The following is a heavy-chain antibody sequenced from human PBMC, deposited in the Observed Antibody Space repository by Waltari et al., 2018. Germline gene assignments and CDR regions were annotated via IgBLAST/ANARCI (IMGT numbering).Heavy chain of an antibody. CDR1: GFTFSDRY. Sequence: QVQLVESGGGLVEPGGSLRLSCAASGFTFSDRYMGWIRQAPGKGLEWISYISTSGATTWYTDSVKGRFTISRDNAKNSLHLDMNSLRAEDTAIYFCGREQHRVSGSMDLWGQGTLVTVSS. CDR2: ISTSGATT. V-gene: IGHV3-11*01. CDR3: GREQHRVSGSMDL. D-gene: IGHD3-10*01. J-gene: IGHJ4*02.